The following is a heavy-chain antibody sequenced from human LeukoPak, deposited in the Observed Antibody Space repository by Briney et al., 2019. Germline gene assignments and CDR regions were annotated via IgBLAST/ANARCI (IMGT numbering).Heavy chain of an antibody. D-gene: IGHD1-26*01. Sequence: PGGSLRLSCADSGFTFSGYSMNWVREAPGPGLEWGSSIRSGSSFISYADSVKGRFTVSRDNAKNSLYLQMNSLRAEDTAVYYCARDQGGEGWFDPWGQGTLGTVSS. J-gene: IGHJ5*02. V-gene: IGHV3-21*01. CDR2: IRSGSSFI. CDR1: GFTFSGYS. CDR3: ARDQGGEGWFDP.